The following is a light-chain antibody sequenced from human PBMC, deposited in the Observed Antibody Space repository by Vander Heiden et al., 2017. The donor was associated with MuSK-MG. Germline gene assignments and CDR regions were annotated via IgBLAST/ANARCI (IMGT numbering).Light chain of an antibody. CDR1: QDISNY. Sequence: DIQMTQSPSSLSASVGDRVTITCRASQDISNYLAWYQPKPGKVPKLLIYAASTLQSGVRSRFSGSGSGTDFTLTISSPQAEDVETYYQQNYNTDPLGQGTQLEIK. V-gene: IGKV1-27*01. J-gene: IGKJ5*01. CDR2: AAS. CDR3: QNYNTDP.